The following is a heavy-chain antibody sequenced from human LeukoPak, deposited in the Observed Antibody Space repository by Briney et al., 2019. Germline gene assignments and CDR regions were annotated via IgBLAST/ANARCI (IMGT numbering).Heavy chain of an antibody. CDR1: GGSFSRYY. J-gene: IGHJ4*02. D-gene: IGHD6-19*01. Sequence: SETLSLTCTVSGGSFSRYYWNWIRHSPGKGLEWIGYIYYSGSANHNPSLKSRVSISVETSKKQFSLKLGSVTAADTAVYYCARAPAGYSSGWFEMYYFDYWGQGTLVTVSS. CDR3: ARAPAGYSSGWFEMYYFDY. CDR2: IYYSGSA. V-gene: IGHV4-59*01.